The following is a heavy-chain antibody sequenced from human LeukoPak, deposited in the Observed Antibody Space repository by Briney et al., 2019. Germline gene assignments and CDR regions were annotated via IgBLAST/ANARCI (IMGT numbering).Heavy chain of an antibody. J-gene: IGHJ5*02. Sequence: PSETLSLTCTVSGASISVYYWTWIRQPAGRGLEWIGHIHHSGSTNYNPSLRSRVSISIDTSKTLFSLRLTSVTAADTAVYYCARTTPATGWYLYHWGQGTLLTVSS. V-gene: IGHV4-59*01. CDR2: IHHSGST. CDR3: ARTTPATGWYLYH. D-gene: IGHD6-19*01. CDR1: GASISVYY.